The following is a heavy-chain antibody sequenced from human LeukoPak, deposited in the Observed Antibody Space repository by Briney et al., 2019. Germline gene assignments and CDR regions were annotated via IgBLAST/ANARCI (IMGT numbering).Heavy chain of an antibody. V-gene: IGHV3-23*01. CDR3: AKVRGNIVVVPAAMGNWFDP. Sequence: GGSLRLSCAASGFTFSSYGMNWVRQAPGKGLEWVSAISGSGGSTYYADSVKGRFTISRDNSKNTLYLQMNSLRAEDTAVYYCAKVRGNIVVVPAAMGNWFDPWGQGTLVTVSS. D-gene: IGHD2-2*01. J-gene: IGHJ5*02. CDR1: GFTFSSYG. CDR2: ISGSGGST.